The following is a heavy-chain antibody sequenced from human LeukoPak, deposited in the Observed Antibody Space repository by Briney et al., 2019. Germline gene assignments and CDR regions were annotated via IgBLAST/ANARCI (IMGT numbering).Heavy chain of an antibody. J-gene: IGHJ5*02. CDR3: ARGLLSTGAKNP. V-gene: IGHV1-8*01. CDR2: MNPNSGNT. D-gene: IGHD2-15*01. Sequence: ASVKVSCKASGYTFTSYDINWVRQATGQGLEWMGWMNPNSGNTGYAQKFQGRVIMTRNTSISTAYMELSSLRSEDTAVYYCARGLLSTGAKNPWGQGTLVTVSS. CDR1: GYTFTSYD.